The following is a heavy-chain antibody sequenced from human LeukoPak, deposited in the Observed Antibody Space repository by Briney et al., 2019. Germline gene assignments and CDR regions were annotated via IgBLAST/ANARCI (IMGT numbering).Heavy chain of an antibody. CDR3: ASSGYSFDY. CDR2: ITGSGGDT. D-gene: IGHD3-22*01. V-gene: IGHV3-23*01. CDR1: GFTFSSRA. J-gene: IGHJ4*02. Sequence: GGSLRLSCAVSGFTFSSRAMSWVRQAPGQGLEWVSAITGSGGDTYYADSVRGRFTISRDNSRNTLYLQMNSLRAEDTAVYYCASSGYSFDYWGQGTLVTVSS.